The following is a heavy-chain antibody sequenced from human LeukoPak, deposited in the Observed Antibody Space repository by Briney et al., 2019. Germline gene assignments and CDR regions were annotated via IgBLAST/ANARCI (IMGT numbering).Heavy chain of an antibody. CDR1: GGSISNFY. J-gene: IGHJ4*02. D-gene: IGHD5-24*01. V-gene: IGHV4-59*01. CDR2: VYYSGFT. CDR3: ARAVGDGYTNRWDFDY. Sequence: SETLSLTCTVSGGSISNFYWSWIRQPPGKGLEWIGCVYYSGFTSYNPSLKSRVTISVDTSKNQFSLKLTSVTAADTAVYYCARAVGDGYTNRWDFDYWGQGTLVTVSS.